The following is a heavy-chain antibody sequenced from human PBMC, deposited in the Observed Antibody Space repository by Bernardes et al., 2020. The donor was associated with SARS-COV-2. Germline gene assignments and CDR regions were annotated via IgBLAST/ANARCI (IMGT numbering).Heavy chain of an antibody. J-gene: IGHJ4*02. V-gene: IGHV4-59*01. CDR3: TRAPPHGIWRGYFDY. Sequence: SETLSLTCTVSGGSISSYYWSWIRQPPGKGLEWIGYIYYSGSTNYNPSLKSRVTISVDTSKNQFSLKLSSVTAADTAVYYCTRAPPHGIWRGYFDYWGQGTLVTVSS. D-gene: IGHD3-3*01. CDR2: IYYSGST. CDR1: GGSISSYY.